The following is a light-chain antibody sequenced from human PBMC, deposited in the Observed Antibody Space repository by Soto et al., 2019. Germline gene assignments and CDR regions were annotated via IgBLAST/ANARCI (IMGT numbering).Light chain of an antibody. V-gene: IGKV2-28*01. CDR2: LGS. J-gene: IGKJ1*01. Sequence: DIVMTQSPLSLPVTPGEPASISCRSSQSLLHSNGFSYLDWYLKKPGQSPQLLIYLGSNRASGVPDRFSGSGSGTDFTLEISRVEAEDVGVHYCMEGLQSRTFGQGTKVDIK. CDR3: MEGLQSRT. CDR1: QSLLHSNGFSY.